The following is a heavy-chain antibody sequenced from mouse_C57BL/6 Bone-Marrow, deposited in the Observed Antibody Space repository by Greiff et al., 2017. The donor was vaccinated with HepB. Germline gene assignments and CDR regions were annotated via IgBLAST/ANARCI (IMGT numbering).Heavy chain of an antibody. CDR3: AREDTVVAPDY. D-gene: IGHD1-1*01. J-gene: IGHJ2*01. Sequence: EVKVVESGGGLVKPGGSLKLSCAASGFTFSDYGMHWVRQAPEKGLEWVAYISSGSSTIYYADTVKGRFTISRDNAKNTLFLQMTSLRSEDTAMYYCAREDTVVAPDYWGQGTTLTVSS. CDR2: ISSGSSTI. CDR1: GFTFSDYG. V-gene: IGHV5-17*01.